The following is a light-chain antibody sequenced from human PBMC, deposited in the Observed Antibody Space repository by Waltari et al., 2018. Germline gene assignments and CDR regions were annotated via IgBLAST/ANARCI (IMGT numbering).Light chain of an antibody. CDR2: VNSDGSH. V-gene: IGLV4-69*01. CDR3: QTGGHGTWV. J-gene: IGLJ3*02. Sequence: QLVLTQSPSASASLGASVKLTCTLSRGHSSNVIAWHQQQPEKGPRYLMKVNSDGSHSKGDKIPDRFSGSSSGAERYLTISSLQSEDEADYYCQTGGHGTWVFGGGTKLTVL. CDR1: RGHSSNV.